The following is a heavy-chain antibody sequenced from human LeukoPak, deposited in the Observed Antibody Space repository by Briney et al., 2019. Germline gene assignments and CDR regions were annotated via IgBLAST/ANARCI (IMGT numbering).Heavy chain of an antibody. CDR1: GGSISSYY. CDR2: IYYSGST. V-gene: IGHV4-59*01. J-gene: IGHJ4*02. CDR3: ARAGVQLWPSLYPKYYFDY. D-gene: IGHD3-16*02. Sequence: PSETLSLTCTVSGGSISSYYWSWIRQPPGKGLEWIGYIYYSGSTNYNPSLKSRVTISVDTSKNQFSLKLSSVTAADTAVYYCARAGVQLWPSLYPKYYFDYWGQGTLVTVSS.